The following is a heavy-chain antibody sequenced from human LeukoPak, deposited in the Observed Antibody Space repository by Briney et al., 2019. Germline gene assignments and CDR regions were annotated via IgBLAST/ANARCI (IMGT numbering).Heavy chain of an antibody. J-gene: IGHJ4*02. CDR1: GFTFSSYG. CDR3: ARETYSYGPFDY. V-gene: IGHV3-33*01. Sequence: GGSLRLSCAASGFTFSSYGMHWVRQAPGKGLEWVAVIWYDGSNKYYADSVKGRFTISRDNSKNTLYLQMSSLRAEDTAVYYCARETYSYGPFDYWGQGTLVTVSS. D-gene: IGHD5-18*01. CDR2: IWYDGSNK.